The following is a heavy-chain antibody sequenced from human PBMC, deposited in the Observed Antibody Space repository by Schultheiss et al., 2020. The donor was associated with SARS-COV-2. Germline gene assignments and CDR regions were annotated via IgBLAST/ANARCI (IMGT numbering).Heavy chain of an antibody. Sequence: GEPLKISCEASGFTFRTYSMNWVRQAPGKGLEWVSSISSTDNYMYYADSVKGRFTISRDNAKNSLYLQMNSLRAEDTAVYYCARLFNPYYDILTGYYTPLHAFDIWGQGTMVTVSS. J-gene: IGHJ3*02. CDR3: ARLFNPYYDILTGYYTPLHAFDI. V-gene: IGHV3-21*01. CDR1: GFTFRTYS. CDR2: ISSTDNYM. D-gene: IGHD3-9*01.